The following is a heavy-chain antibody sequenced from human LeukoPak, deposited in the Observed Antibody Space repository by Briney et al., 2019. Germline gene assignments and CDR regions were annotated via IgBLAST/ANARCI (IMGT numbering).Heavy chain of an antibody. V-gene: IGHV3-23*01. CDR2: ISGSGSST. J-gene: IGHJ3*01. CDR3: AKEDWIVGPTTGDDAFDV. CDR1: GFTFSNYA. Sequence: GGSLRLSCAASGFTFSNYAMNWVRQAPGRGLEWVSCISGSGSSTYYADSVKGRFTISRDNSKNTLYLQMSSLRAEDTAVYYCAKEDWIVGPTTGDDAFDVWGQGTLVTVSS. D-gene: IGHD1-26*01.